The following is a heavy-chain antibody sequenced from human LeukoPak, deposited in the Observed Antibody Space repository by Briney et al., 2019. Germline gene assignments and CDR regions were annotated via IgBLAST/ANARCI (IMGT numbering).Heavy chain of an antibody. V-gene: IGHV4-61*01. CDR1: GGSVISGSYY. Sequence: SETLSLTCSVSGGSVISGSYYWSWIRQPAGKGLEWVGYIYYTGSTNYSPSLKSRVTISVDTSKNQFSLKLSSVTAADTAVYYCAGRFYSSGWYVVDYWGQGTLVTVSS. D-gene: IGHD6-19*01. CDR2: IYYTGST. CDR3: AGRFYSSGWYVVDY. J-gene: IGHJ4*02.